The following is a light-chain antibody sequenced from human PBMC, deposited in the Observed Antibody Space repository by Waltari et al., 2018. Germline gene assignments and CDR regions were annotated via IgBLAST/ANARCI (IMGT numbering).Light chain of an antibody. CDR1: QCVGTY. CDR3: QQRSNWTPHT. J-gene: IGKJ2*01. Sequence: EIVLTQSPASLSLSPGETVILPCRASQCVGTYLAWYQQKPGQAPRLLIYDASNRATGIPARFRGSGSGTDFTLTISSLEAEDFAVYYCQQRSNWTPHTFGQGARLEIK. V-gene: IGKV3-11*01. CDR2: DAS.